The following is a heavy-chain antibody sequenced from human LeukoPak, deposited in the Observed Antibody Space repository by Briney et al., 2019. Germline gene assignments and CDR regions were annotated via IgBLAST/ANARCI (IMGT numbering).Heavy chain of an antibody. Sequence: GGSLRLSCAASGFTFSSYAMHWVRQAPGKRLKWVAVISYDASNKYYTDSVKGRFTISRDNSKNMLYLQMDSLRVEDTAVYHCAREEYGGVYFDYWGQGTLVTVSS. CDR2: ISYDASNK. D-gene: IGHD4-23*01. CDR3: AREEYGGVYFDY. J-gene: IGHJ4*02. V-gene: IGHV3-30-3*01. CDR1: GFTFSSYA.